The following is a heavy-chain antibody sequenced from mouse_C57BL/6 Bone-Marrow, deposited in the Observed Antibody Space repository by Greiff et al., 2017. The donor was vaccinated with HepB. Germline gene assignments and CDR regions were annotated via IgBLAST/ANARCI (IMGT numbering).Heavy chain of an antibody. V-gene: IGHV1-54*01. Sequence: VQRVESGAELVRPGTSVKVSCKASGYAFTNYLIEWVKQRPGQGLEWIGVINPGSGGTNYNEKFKGKATLTADKSSSTAYMQLSSLTSEDSAVYFCAGPSMDYWGQGTSVTVSS. D-gene: IGHD3-1*01. CDR1: GYAFTNYL. CDR3: AGPSMDY. J-gene: IGHJ4*01. CDR2: INPGSGGT.